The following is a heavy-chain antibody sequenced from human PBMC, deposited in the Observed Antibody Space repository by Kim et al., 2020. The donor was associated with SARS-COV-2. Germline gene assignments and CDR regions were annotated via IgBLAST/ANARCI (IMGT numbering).Heavy chain of an antibody. CDR2: ISSSGSTI. D-gene: IGHD2-15*01. Sequence: GGSLRLSCAASGFTFSDYYMSWIRQAPGKGLEWVSYISSSGSTIYYADSVKGRFTISRDNAKNSLYLQMNSLRAEDTAVYYCARVVVVVAATQGGNWFDPWGQGTLVTVSS. CDR3: ARVVVVVAATQGGNWFDP. J-gene: IGHJ5*02. CDR1: GFTFSDYY. V-gene: IGHV3-11*04.